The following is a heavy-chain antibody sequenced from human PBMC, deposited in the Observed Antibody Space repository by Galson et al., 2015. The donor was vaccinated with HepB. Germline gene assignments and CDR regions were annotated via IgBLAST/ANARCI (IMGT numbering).Heavy chain of an antibody. D-gene: IGHD6-19*01. CDR2: TYYRSKWYN. V-gene: IGHV6-1*01. J-gene: IGHJ6*02. CDR1: GDSVSSNSAA. CDR3: AREGSGLGDYYYYGMDV. Sequence: CAISGDSVSSNSAAWNWIRQSPSRGLEWPGRTYYRSKWYNDYAVSVKSRITINPDTSKNQFSLQLNSVTPEDTAVYYCAREGSGLGDYYYYGMDVWGQGTTVTVSS.